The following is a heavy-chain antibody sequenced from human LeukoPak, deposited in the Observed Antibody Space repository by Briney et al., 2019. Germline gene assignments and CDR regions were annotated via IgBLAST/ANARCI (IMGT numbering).Heavy chain of an antibody. D-gene: IGHD6-13*01. CDR1: GGTFSSYG. CDR3: ARVPIIEQHLDY. CDR2: ISAYNGNT. Sequence: GASVKVSCKASGGTFSSYGISWVRQAPGQGLEWMGWISAYNGNTNYAQKLQGRVTMTTDTSTSTAYMELRSLRSDDTAVYYCARVPIIEQHLDYWGQGTLVTVSS. V-gene: IGHV1-18*01. J-gene: IGHJ4*02.